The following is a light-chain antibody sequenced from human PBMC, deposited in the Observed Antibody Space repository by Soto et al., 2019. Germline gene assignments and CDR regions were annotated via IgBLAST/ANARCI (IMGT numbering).Light chain of an antibody. CDR2: EVS. V-gene: IGLV2-14*01. CDR3: SSYTSSSTPFV. J-gene: IGLJ1*01. Sequence: QSVLTQPPSASGSPGQSVTISCTGTSGDVGAYDYVSWYQQHPGKAPKLMIYEVSNRPSGVSNRFSGSKSGNTASLTISGLQAEDEADYYCSSYTSSSTPFVFGTGTKVTVL. CDR1: SGDVGAYDY.